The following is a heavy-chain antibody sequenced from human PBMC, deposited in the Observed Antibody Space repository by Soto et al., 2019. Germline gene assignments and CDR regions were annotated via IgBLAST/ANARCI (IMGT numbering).Heavy chain of an antibody. J-gene: IGHJ6*02. CDR1: GFTFSSYA. D-gene: IGHD5-12*01. V-gene: IGHV3-30-3*01. Sequence: GGSLRLSCAASGFTFSSYAMHWVRQAPGKGLEWVAVISYDGSNKYYADSVKGRFTISRDNSKNTLYLQMNSLRAEDAAVYYCARVEMATPRYYYYYGMDVWGQGTTVTVSS. CDR3: ARVEMATPRYYYYYGMDV. CDR2: ISYDGSNK.